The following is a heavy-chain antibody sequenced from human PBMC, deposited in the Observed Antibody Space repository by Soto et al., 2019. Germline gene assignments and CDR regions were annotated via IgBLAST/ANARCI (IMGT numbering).Heavy chain of an antibody. D-gene: IGHD2-15*01. CDR2: ISAVNSGT. V-gene: IGHV3-23*01. J-gene: IGHJ4*02. CDR3: AKRQAVVASVDY. CDR1: GFTFSTYA. Sequence: EVQLLESGGDLVQPGGSLTLSCVASGFTFSTYAMGWVRQSPGKGLEWVSIISAVNSGTYYADSVKGRFAISRDNSKRTLYLHMTSTSAEDTAMYYCAKRQAVVASVDYWGQGTLVSVSS.